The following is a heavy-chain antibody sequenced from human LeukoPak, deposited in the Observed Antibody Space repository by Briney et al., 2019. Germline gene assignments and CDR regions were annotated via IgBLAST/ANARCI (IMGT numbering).Heavy chain of an antibody. CDR3: ARDLGDGYNPGYFQH. D-gene: IGHD5-24*01. CDR1: GFTFTSYW. V-gene: IGHV3-30-3*01. Sequence: GGSLRLSCAASGFTFTSYWMHWVRQAPGKGLEWVAVISYDGSNKYYADSVKGRFTISRDNSKNTLYLQMNSLRAEDTAVYYCARDLGDGYNPGYFQHWGQGTLVTVSS. CDR2: ISYDGSNK. J-gene: IGHJ1*01.